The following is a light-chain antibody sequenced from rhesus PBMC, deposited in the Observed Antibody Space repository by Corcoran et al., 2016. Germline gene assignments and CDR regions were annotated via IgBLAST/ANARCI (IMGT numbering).Light chain of an antibody. J-gene: IGKJ2*01. V-gene: IGKV1-25*01. CDR1: QGFNSY. CDR3: QQYNSLPYS. CDR2: YAT. Sequence: IQMTQSPSSVSASGGDRVTITCRASQGFNSYLAWYQQKPGKAPKLLIYYATTLQRGVPSRFIGSGSGTEFTITIRSLQPEDFATYFCQQYNSLPYSFGQGTKVEIK.